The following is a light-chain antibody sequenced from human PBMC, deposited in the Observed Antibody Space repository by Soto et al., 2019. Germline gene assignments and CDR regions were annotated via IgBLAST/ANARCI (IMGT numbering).Light chain of an antibody. CDR1: RSDIGAYNF. V-gene: IGLV2-14*03. CDR2: DVN. CDR3: TSWTTSTTMI. J-gene: IGLJ2*01. Sequence: QSALTQPASVSGSPGQSITISCTGTRSDIGAYNFVSWYQQHPGEVHKLMLYDVNVRPSGVSNRFSGSKSDNTASLTISGFQAEDEADYYCTSWTTSTTMIFGGGTKVTVL.